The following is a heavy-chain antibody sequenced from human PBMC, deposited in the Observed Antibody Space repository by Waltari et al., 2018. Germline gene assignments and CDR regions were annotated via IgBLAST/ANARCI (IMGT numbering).Heavy chain of an antibody. J-gene: IGHJ5*02. CDR1: GYSISSGYY. D-gene: IGHD6-13*01. CDR3: ARRPPILAAAGTSWFDP. V-gene: IGHV4-38-2*01. Sequence: QVQLQESGPGLVKPSETLSLTCAVSGYSISSGYYWGWIRQPPGKGLEWIGSIYHSGSTYYTPSLKSLVTISVDTSKNQFSLKLSSVTAADTAVYYCARRPPILAAAGTSWFDPWGQGTLVTVSS. CDR2: IYHSGST.